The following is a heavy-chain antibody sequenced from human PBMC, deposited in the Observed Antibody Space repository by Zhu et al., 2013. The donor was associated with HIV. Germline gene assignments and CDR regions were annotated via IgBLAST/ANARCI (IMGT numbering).Heavy chain of an antibody. CDR1: GGTFINYA. Sequence: QVPLVQSGAEVKKPASSVKVSCKASGGTFINYAFSWVRQAPGEGLEWMGGIIPTFGTTNYAQKFQGRVTITADESTSTVYMELSSLRTEDTAMYYCARGGGVGTTLDYYYGVDVWGQGTTVTVSS. D-gene: IGHD1-26*01. CDR3: ARGGGVGTTLDYYYGVDV. V-gene: IGHV1-69*01. CDR2: IIPTFGTT. J-gene: IGHJ6*02.